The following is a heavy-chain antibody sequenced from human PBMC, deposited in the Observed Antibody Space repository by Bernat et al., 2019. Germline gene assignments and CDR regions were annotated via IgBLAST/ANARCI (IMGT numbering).Heavy chain of an antibody. CDR2: IGTAGDT. V-gene: IGHV3-13*04. CDR1: GFTFSSYD. D-gene: IGHD5-12*01. Sequence: EVQLVESGGGLVQPGGSLRLSCAASGFTFSSYDMHWVRQATGKGLEWVSAIGTAGDTYYPGSVKGRFTISRENAKNSLYLQMNSLRAGDTAVYYCARGFMMATKPYDYYGMDVWGQGTTVTVSS. J-gene: IGHJ6*02. CDR3: ARGFMMATKPYDYYGMDV.